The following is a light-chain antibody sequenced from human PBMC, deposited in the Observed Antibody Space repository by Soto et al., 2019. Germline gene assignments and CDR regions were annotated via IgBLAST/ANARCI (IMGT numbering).Light chain of an antibody. CDR2: DAS. J-gene: IGKJ5*01. V-gene: IGKV1-39*01. CDR1: QSISSY. CDR3: QQSYSSPPIT. Sequence: DIQMTQSPSSLSASLGDRITITCRASQSISSYLNWYQQKQGKAPKLLIYDASSLQSGVTSRFIGSGSGTDFALPISSLQTEDFATLYWQQSYSSPPITFGQGTRLEIK.